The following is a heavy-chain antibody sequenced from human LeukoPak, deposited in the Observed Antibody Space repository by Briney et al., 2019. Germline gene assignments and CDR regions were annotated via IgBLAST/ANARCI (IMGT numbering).Heavy chain of an antibody. CDR3: ARGVEDGYNHAAAFDI. CDR2: INPNSGGT. CDR1: GYTFTGYY. Sequence: GASVKVSCKASGYTFTGYYMHWVRQAPGQGLEWMGWINPNSGGTNYAQKFQGRVTMTRDTSISTAYMELSRLRSDDTAVYYCARGVEDGYNHAAAFDIWGQGTMVTVSS. V-gene: IGHV1-2*02. J-gene: IGHJ3*02. D-gene: IGHD5-24*01.